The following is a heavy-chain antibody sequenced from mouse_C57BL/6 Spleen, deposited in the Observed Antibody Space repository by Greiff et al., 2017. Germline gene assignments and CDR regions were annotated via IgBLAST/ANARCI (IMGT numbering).Heavy chain of an antibody. D-gene: IGHD1-1*01. J-gene: IGHJ1*03. CDR3: ARGRIYYGSSYGYFDV. V-gene: IGHV5-17*01. CDR1: GFTFSDYG. CDR2: ISSGSSTI. Sequence: EVQLQESGGGLVKPGGSLKLSCAASGFTFSDYGMHWVRQAPETGLEWVAYISSGSSTIYYADTVKGRFTISRDNAKNTLFLQMTSLRSEDTAMYYCARGRIYYGSSYGYFDVWGTGTTVTVSS.